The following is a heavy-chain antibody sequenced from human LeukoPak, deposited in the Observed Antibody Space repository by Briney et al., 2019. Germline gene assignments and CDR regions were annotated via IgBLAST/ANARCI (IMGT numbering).Heavy chain of an antibody. CDR1: GFTFSSYS. J-gene: IGHJ4*02. V-gene: IGHV3-21*01. D-gene: IGHD1-26*01. CDR2: ISSSSSYI. CDR3: ARVTADSGSYYDPSPGPFDY. Sequence: PGGSLRLSCAASGFTFSSYSMNWVRQAPEKGLEWVSSISSSSSYIYYADSVKGRFTISRDNAKNSLYLQMNSLRAEDTAVYYCARVTADSGSYYDPSPGPFDYWGQGTLVTVSS.